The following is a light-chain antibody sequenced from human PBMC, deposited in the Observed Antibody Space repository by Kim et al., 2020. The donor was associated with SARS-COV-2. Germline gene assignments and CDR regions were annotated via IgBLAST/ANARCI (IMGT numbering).Light chain of an antibody. J-gene: IGKJ1*01. CDR1: QSISSY. CDR3: QQSYHTPWT. Sequence: DIQMTQSPSSLSASVGDRVTITCRASQSISSYLNWYQQKPGKAPKLLIYAASSLQSGVPSRFSGSGSGTDFTLTISSLQPEDFATYHFQQSYHTPWTFRQRAKVES. CDR2: AAS. V-gene: IGKV1-39*01.